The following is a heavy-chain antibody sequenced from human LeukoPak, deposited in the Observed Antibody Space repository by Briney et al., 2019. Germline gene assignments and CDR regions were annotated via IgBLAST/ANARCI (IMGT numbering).Heavy chain of an antibody. V-gene: IGHV3-48*01. J-gene: IGHJ6*02. CDR3: ARDMREPIYYYGMDV. CDR2: ISSSSSTI. CDR1: GFTFSSYR. Sequence: GGSLRLSCAASGFTFSSYRMNWVRQAPGKGLEWVSYISSSSSTIYYADSVKGRFTISRDNAKNSLYLQMNSLRAEDTAVYYCARDMREPIYYYGMDVWGQGTTVTVSS. D-gene: IGHD1-26*01.